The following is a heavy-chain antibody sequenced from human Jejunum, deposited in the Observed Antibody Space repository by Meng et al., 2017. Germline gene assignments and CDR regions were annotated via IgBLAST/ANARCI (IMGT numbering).Heavy chain of an antibody. CDR1: GGSITSTKW. CDR3: ASRPVGIRTYYFDC. V-gene: IGHV4-4*02. CDR2: VFHSGTP. Sequence: GQLQGSGPGVVEPSGTLSLTFAVSGGSITSTKWWRWVRQNPGKGLEGIGEVFHSGTPNYNPSLMSRLTMSVDKSKNQFSLNLTSVTAADTAVYYCASRPVGIRTYYFDCWGQGTLVTVSS. J-gene: IGHJ4*02. D-gene: IGHD2-21*01.